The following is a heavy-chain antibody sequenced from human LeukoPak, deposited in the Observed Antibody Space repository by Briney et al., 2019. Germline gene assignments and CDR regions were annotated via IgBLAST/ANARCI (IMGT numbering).Heavy chain of an antibody. CDR3: ASFYCSGGSCYQYFSYYYMDV. J-gene: IGHJ6*03. V-gene: IGHV4-39*01. Sequence: SETLSLTCTVSGGSISSRSYYWGWLRQPPGKGLEWIGRIYYSGSTYYNPSLQSRVTISVDTSKNPFSLKLNSVTAADTAVYYCASFYCSGGSCYQYFSYYYMDVWGKGTTVTISS. CDR1: GGSISSRSYY. D-gene: IGHD2-15*01. CDR2: IYYSGST.